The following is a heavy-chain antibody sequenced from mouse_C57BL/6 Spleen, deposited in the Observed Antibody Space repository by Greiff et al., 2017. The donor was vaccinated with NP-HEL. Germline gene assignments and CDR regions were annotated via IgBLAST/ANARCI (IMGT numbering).Heavy chain of an antibody. V-gene: IGHV1-85*01. J-gene: IGHJ3*01. CDR2: IYPRDGST. CDR3: ARNYDYDWFAY. CDR1: GYTFTSYD. D-gene: IGHD2-4*01. Sequence: QVQLQQSGPELVKPGASVKLSCKASGYTFTSYDINWVKQRPGQGLEWIGCIYPRDGSTKYNEKFKGKATLTVDTSSSTAYMELYSLTSEDSAVYVCARNYDYDWFAYWGQGTLVTVSA.